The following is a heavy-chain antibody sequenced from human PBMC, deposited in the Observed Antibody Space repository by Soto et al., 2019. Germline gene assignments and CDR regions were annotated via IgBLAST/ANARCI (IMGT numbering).Heavy chain of an antibody. CDR2: VKQDGSER. CDR3: ARERVVVPATIFYYYALDV. D-gene: IGHD2-15*01. V-gene: IGHV3-7*03. CDR1: GFTFSSYA. J-gene: IGHJ6*02. Sequence: GGSLRLSCAASGFTFSSYAMSWVRQAPGKGLEWVANVKQDGSERYYVDSVKGRFTISRDNAKNSLYLQMNSLRAEDTAVYYCARERVVVPATIFYYYALDVWGQGTTVTVSS.